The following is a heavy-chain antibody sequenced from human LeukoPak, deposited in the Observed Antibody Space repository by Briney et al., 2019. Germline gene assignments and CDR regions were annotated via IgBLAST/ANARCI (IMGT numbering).Heavy chain of an antibody. J-gene: IGHJ4*02. CDR2: IDSSSTYI. V-gene: IGHV3-21*01. CDR1: GFTLSSYS. CDR3: ARALLYSSWSWVN. Sequence: GGSLRLSCAASGFTLSSYSMNWVRQAPGKGLEWVSSIDSSSTYIYYADSVKGRFTISGDNPKNSLYLQMNSLRAEDTAVYYCARALLYSSWSWVNWGQGTLVIVSS. D-gene: IGHD6-13*01.